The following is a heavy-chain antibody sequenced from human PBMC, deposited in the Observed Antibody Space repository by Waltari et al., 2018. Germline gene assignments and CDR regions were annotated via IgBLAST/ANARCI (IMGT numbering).Heavy chain of an antibody. V-gene: IGHV1-69*08. Sequence: QVQMVQSGAEVKKPGSSVKVSCKTSGGTLSDYTINWVRQAPGQGLEWMGRIIPIFGKANYAQKFQGRVTCTADKSTHTAYMEVSGLTSEDTALYYCARDDATTGHLDSWGQGTPVTISS. J-gene: IGHJ4*02. CDR1: GGTLSDYT. CDR2: IIPIFGKA. D-gene: IGHD1-1*01. CDR3: ARDDATTGHLDS.